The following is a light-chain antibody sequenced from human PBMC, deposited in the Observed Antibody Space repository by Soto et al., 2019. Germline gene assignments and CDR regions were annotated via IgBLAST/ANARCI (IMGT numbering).Light chain of an antibody. CDR1: QSISNL. Sequence: EIVMTQSPATLSVSPGERATLSCRASQSISNLLAWYQQKPGQAPRLLMYGASTRATGFPARFSGSGSGTDFTLTISRLEPEDFAVYYCQQYGSSPLVTFGQGTRLEIK. CDR3: QQYGSSPLVT. CDR2: GAS. V-gene: IGKV3-15*01. J-gene: IGKJ5*01.